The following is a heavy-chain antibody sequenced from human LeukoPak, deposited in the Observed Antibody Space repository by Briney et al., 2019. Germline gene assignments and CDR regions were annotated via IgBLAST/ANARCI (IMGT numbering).Heavy chain of an antibody. Sequence: PGGSLRLSCAASRFTFSSHWMHWVRQAPGKGLVWVSRINRDGSSITYADSVKGRFTISRDNAKNTLYLQMNSLRAEDTAVYYCAREGLKAVAGSLDYWGQGTRVTVSS. CDR3: AREGLKAVAGSLDY. D-gene: IGHD6-19*01. V-gene: IGHV3-74*01. J-gene: IGHJ4*02. CDR2: INRDGSSI. CDR1: RFTFSSHW.